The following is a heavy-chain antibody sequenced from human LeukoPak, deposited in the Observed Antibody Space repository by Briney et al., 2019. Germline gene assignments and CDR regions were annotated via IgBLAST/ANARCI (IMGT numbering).Heavy chain of an antibody. D-gene: IGHD3-16*01. Sequence: ASVKVSCKASGYTFTAYYMHWVRQAPGQGLEWMGWIYPNSGGTNYARKFQGRVTMTRDTSINTAYMELSRLRSDDTAVYYCATQRGSYLWGTDFDYWGQGTLVTVSS. CDR3: ATQRGSYLWGTDFDY. V-gene: IGHV1-2*02. CDR2: IYPNSGGT. J-gene: IGHJ4*02. CDR1: GYTFTAYY.